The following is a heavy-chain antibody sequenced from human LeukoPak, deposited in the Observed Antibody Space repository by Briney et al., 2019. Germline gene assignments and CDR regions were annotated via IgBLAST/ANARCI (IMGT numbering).Heavy chain of an antibody. CDR1: GFTFSSYG. CDR2: ISYDGSNK. CDR3: AKSPGPAATSIDY. D-gene: IGHD2-2*01. Sequence: GGSLRLSCAASGFTFSSYGMHWVRQAPGKGLEWVAVISYDGSNKYYADSVKGRFTISRDNSKNTLYLQMNSLRAEDTAVYYCAKSPGPAATSIDYWGQGTLVTVSS. J-gene: IGHJ4*02. V-gene: IGHV3-30*18.